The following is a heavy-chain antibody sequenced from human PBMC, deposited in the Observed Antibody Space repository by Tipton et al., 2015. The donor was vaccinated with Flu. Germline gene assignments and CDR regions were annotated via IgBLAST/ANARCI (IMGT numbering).Heavy chain of an antibody. D-gene: IGHD3-10*01. J-gene: IGHJ6*03. Sequence: TLSLTCTVSGGSISSGNYYWTWIRQPAGKGLEWIGRIYTRGSTNYNPSLKSRVTMSVDTSKNQFSPKLSSVTAADTAVYCCARGGAGITMVRGATYYYYYMDVWGKGTTVTVSS. V-gene: IGHV4-61*02. CDR2: IYTRGST. CDR3: ARGGAGITMVRGATYYYYYMDV. CDR1: GGSISSGNYY.